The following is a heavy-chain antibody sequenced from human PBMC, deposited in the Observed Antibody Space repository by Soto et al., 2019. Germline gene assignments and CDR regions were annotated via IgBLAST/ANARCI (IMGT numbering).Heavy chain of an antibody. CDR2: ISGNGGTT. J-gene: IGHJ4*02. Sequence: GSPRLCCAACGITVCSYAMSGVRQDPGKGLECVSSISGNGGTTYYADSVKGRFTISRDNAKNTLYLQMNSLRAEDTAAYYCAKGAEFSLYFFDFWGQGAQVTVSS. D-gene: IGHD3-16*02. V-gene: IGHV3-23*01. CDR3: AKGAEFSLYFFDF. CDR1: GITVCSYA.